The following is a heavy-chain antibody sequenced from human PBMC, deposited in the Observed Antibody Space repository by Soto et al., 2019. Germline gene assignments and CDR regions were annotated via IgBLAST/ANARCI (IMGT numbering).Heavy chain of an antibody. CDR1: GYTFTSYG. CDR3: ARDIGRSVASYFAY. Sequence: ASVKVSCKASGYTFTSYGISWVRQAPGQGLEWMGWISAYNGNTNYAQKLQGRATMTTDTSTSTAYMELRSLRSDDTAVYYCARDIGRSVASYFAYWGQGTLVTVSS. D-gene: IGHD5-12*01. CDR2: ISAYNGNT. J-gene: IGHJ4*02. V-gene: IGHV1-18*01.